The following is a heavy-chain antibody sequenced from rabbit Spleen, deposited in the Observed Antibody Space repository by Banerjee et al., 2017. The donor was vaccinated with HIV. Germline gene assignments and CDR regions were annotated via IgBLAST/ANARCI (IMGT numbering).Heavy chain of an antibody. D-gene: IGHD1-1*01. CDR3: ARNYVNAFDP. CDR2: IDTGSRDFT. Sequence: QEQLVESGGDLVQPGASLTLTCTASGFDFSAYTFMCWVRQAPGKGLEWIACIDTGSRDFTYYASWAKGRFTISKTSSTTVTLQMTSLTAADTATYFCARNYVNAFDPWGPGTLVTVS. J-gene: IGHJ2*01. CDR1: GFDFSAYTF. V-gene: IGHV1S45*01.